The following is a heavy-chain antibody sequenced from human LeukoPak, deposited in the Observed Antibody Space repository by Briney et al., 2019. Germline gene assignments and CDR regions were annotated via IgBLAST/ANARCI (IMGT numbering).Heavy chain of an antibody. V-gene: IGHV3-30*02. CDR2: IRYDGSNK. CDR3: AKDLRDGYSGYDYVDY. J-gene: IGHJ4*02. CDR1: GFTFSSYG. Sequence: GGSLRLSCAASGFTFSSYGMHWVRQAPGKGLEWVAFIRYDGSNKYYADSVKGRFTISRDNSKNTLYLQMNSLRAEDTAVYYCAKDLRDGYSGYDYVDYWGQGTLVTVSS. D-gene: IGHD5-12*01.